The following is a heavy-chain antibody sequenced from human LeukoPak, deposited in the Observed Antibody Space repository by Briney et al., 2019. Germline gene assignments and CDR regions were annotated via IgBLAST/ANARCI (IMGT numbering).Heavy chain of an antibody. CDR3: VRDQEVVTGIGWFDP. CDR2: IDSDGKST. J-gene: IGHJ5*02. D-gene: IGHD2-21*02. Sequence: GGSLRLSCAASGFTFSNYWMHWVRQAPGKGLVWVSRIDSDGKSTNYADSVKGRFTISRDNAKNTLYLQMNSLRVEDTAVYYCVRDQEVVTGIGWFDPWGQGTLVSVSS. V-gene: IGHV3-74*01. CDR1: GFTFSNYW.